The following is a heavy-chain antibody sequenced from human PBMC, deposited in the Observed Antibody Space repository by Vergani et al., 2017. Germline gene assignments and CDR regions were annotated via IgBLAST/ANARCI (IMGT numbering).Heavy chain of an antibody. J-gene: IGHJ4*02. V-gene: IGHV3-33*01. Sequence: QVQLVESGGGVVQPGRSLRLSCAASGFTFSSYGMHWVRQAPGKGLEWVAVIWYDGSNKYYADSVKGRFTISRDNSKNTLYLQMNSLRAEDTAVYYCARDLLEVVPAAHFDYWGQGTLVIVSS. CDR2: IWYDGSNK. D-gene: IGHD2-2*01. CDR3: ARDLLEVVPAAHFDY. CDR1: GFTFSSYG.